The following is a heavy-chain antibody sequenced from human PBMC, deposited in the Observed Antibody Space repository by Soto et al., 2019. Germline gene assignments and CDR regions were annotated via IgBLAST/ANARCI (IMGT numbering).Heavy chain of an antibody. CDR1: GGSISSGGYY. CDR3: ARAAVVVPAPVQPGPYYYGMDV. J-gene: IGHJ6*02. CDR2: IYYSGST. D-gene: IGHD2-2*01. Sequence: SETLSLTCTVSGGSISSGGYYWSWIRQHPGKGLEWIGYIYYSGSTYYNPSLKSRVTISVDTSKNQFSLKLSSVTAADTAVYYCARAAVVVPAPVQPGPYYYGMDVWGQGTTVTVSS. V-gene: IGHV4-31*03.